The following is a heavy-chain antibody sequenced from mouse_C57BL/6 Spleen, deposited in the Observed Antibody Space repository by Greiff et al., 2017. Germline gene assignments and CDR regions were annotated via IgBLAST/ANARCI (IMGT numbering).Heavy chain of an antibody. CDR2: IDPSDSYT. CDR1: GYTFTSYW. V-gene: IGHV1-69*01. Sequence: QVQLKQPGAELVMPGASVKLSCKASGYTFTSYWMHWVKQRPGQGLEWIGEIDPSDSYTNYNQKFKGKSTLTVDKSSSTAYMQLSSLTSADSAVYYCARDYGSSYDYWGQGTTLTVSS. CDR3: ARDYGSSYDY. J-gene: IGHJ2*01. D-gene: IGHD1-1*01.